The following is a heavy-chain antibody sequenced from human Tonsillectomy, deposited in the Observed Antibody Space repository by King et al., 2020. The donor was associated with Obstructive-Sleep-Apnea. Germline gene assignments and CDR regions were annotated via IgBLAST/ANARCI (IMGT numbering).Heavy chain of an antibody. CDR3: VRGNGKPGANDMDV. Sequence: VQLVESGGGVVQPGTSLRLSCAASRFTFSASAMHWVRQAPGKGLEWVAVISNVGVDKKYADSVRGRFTISRDNSKNTLYLHMNSLRPEDTAVYYCVRGNGKPGANDMDVWGQGATVTVSS. CDR1: RFTFSASA. V-gene: IGHV3-30*04. J-gene: IGHJ6*02. CDR2: ISNVGVDK. D-gene: IGHD4/OR15-4a*01.